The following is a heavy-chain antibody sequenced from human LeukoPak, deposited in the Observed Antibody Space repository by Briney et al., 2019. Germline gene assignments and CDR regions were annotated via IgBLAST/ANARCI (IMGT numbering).Heavy chain of an antibody. V-gene: IGHV3-21*01. Sequence: PGGSLRLSCAASGFSFSSYSMNWVRQAPGKGLEWVSSISSRSSDTYYADSVKGRFTISRDHAKNSMYLQMNSLRAEDTAVYYCARDFIDSGYCSGGNCYGAFDVWGQGTMVTVSS. D-gene: IGHD2-15*01. CDR3: ARDFIDSGYCSGGNCYGAFDV. CDR2: ISSRSSDT. J-gene: IGHJ3*01. CDR1: GFSFSSYS.